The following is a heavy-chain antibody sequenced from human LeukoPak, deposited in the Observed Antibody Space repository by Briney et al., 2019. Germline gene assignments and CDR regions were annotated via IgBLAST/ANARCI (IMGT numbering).Heavy chain of an antibody. D-gene: IGHD6-19*01. J-gene: IGHJ4*02. V-gene: IGHV4-59*08. Sequence: SETLSLTCTVSGGSISSYYWSWIRQPPGKGLEWIGYIYYSGSTNYNPSLKSRVTISVDTSKNQFSLKLSSVTAADTAVYYCAGQGVTVAGKFDYWGQGTLVTVSS. CDR1: GGSISSYY. CDR3: AGQGVTVAGKFDY. CDR2: IYYSGST.